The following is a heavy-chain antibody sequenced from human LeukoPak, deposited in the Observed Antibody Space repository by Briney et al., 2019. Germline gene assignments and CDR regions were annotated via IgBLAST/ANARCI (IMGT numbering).Heavy chain of an antibody. Sequence: GGSLRLSCAASGFTFSSYWMHWVRQVPGKGLLWVSRIGTDGSSTTYADDVKGRFTISRDNAKNTLFLQMSSLRADDTAVYYCARDKYGGNSNAFDIWGQGTLVTGSS. CDR2: IGTDGSST. D-gene: IGHD4-23*01. CDR3: ARDKYGGNSNAFDI. V-gene: IGHV3-74*01. J-gene: IGHJ3*02. CDR1: GFTFSSYW.